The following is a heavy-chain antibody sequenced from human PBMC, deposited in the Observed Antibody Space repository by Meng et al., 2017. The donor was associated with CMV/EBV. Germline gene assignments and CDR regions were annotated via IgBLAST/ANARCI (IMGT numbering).Heavy chain of an antibody. V-gene: IGHV3-23*01. CDR3: EKPNSGIVGVVINGDYYYGMDV. J-gene: IGHJ6*02. D-gene: IGHD3-3*01. CDR1: GFTFSSYA. Sequence: GESLKISCAASGFTFSSYAMSWVRQAPGKGLEWVSDISGSGGSTYYADSVKGRFTISRDNSKNSLYLQMNSLRAEDTAVYYCEKPNSGIVGVVINGDYYYGMDVWGQGTTVTVSS. CDR2: ISGSGGST.